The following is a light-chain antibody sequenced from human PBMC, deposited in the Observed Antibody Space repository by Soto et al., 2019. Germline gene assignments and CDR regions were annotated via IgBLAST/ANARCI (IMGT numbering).Light chain of an antibody. CDR3: QQRSNWWT. Sequence: EIVLTQSPATLSFSPGGRATLPCRASQSVSSYLAWYQQKPGQAPRLLIYDASNRATGIPARFSGSGSGTDFTLTISSLEPEDFAVYYCQQRSNWWTFGQGTKVDIK. V-gene: IGKV3-11*01. CDR1: QSVSSY. CDR2: DAS. J-gene: IGKJ1*01.